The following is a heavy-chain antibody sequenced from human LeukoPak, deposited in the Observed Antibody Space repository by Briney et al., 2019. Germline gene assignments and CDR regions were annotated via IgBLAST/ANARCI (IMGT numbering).Heavy chain of an antibody. J-gene: IGHJ4*02. Sequence: ASVKVSCKASGYTFTGYYMHWVRQAPGQGLEWMGWISANSGGTDYAQKFQDRVTMTRDTSISTAYMELSRLRSDDTAVYYCARDGHGGNSFDYWGQGTLVTVSS. CDR1: GYTFTGYY. D-gene: IGHD4-23*01. CDR2: ISANSGGT. CDR3: ARDGHGGNSFDY. V-gene: IGHV1-2*02.